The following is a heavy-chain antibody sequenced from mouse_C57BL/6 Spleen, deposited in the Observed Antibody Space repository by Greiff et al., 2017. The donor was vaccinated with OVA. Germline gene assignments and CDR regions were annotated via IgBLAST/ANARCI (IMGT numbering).Heavy chain of an antibody. Sequence: EVQGVESGGGLVKPGGSLKLSCAASGFTFSSYAMSWVRQTPEKRLEWVATISDGGSYTYYPDNVKGRFTISRDNAKNNLYLQMSHLKSEDTAMYYCAREGPLAGFDYWGQGTTRTVSS. D-gene: IGHD2-10*02. V-gene: IGHV5-4*01. CDR2: ISDGGSYT. CDR1: GFTFSSYA. J-gene: IGHJ2*01. CDR3: AREGPLAGFDY.